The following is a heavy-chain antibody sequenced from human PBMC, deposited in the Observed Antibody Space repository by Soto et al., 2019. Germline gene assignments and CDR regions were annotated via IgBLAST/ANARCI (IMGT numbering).Heavy chain of an antibody. CDR3: ARVRDIVMVVAAPQVWFDP. CDR2: IYYSGST. V-gene: IGHV4-31*03. Sequence: TLSLTCTVSGGSISSGGYYWSWMRQQPGKGLEWIGYIYYSGSTYYNPSLKSRVTISVDTSKNQFSLKLSSVTAADTAVYYCARVRDIVMVVAAPQVWFDPWGQGTLVTVSS. D-gene: IGHD2-15*01. CDR1: GGSISSGGYY. J-gene: IGHJ5*02.